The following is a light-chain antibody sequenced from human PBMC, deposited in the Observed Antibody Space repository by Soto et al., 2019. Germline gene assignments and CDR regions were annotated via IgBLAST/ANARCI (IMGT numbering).Light chain of an antibody. V-gene: IGKV1-27*01. CDR2: AAS. CDR3: QQSYSTPPWT. J-gene: IGKJ1*01. CDR1: HGISNY. Sequence: DIQMTQSPSSLSASVGDRVTITCRASHGISNYLAWYQQKPGKVPKLLIYAASTLQSGVPSRFSGSGSGTDFTLTISSLQPEDFATYSCQQSYSTPPWTFGQGTKVDIK.